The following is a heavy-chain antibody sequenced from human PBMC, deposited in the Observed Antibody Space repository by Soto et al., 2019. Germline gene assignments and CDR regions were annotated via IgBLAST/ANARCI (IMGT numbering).Heavy chain of an antibody. D-gene: IGHD1-1*01. CDR1: GFTFSSYA. Sequence: GGSLRLSCAASGFTFSSYAMNWVRQAPGKGLEWVSAISDSGDYTYYADSLKGRFTISRDNSKNTLYLQMNSLRAEDTAVYYCAKDLATGTTIWGQGTLVTVSS. CDR3: AKDLATGTTI. J-gene: IGHJ4*02. V-gene: IGHV3-23*01. CDR2: ISDSGDYT.